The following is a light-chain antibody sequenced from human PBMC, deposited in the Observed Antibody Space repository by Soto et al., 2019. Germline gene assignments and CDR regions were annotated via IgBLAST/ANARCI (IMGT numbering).Light chain of an antibody. V-gene: IGLV2-23*01. CDR3: CSYAGRSTVI. CDR1: SGDIGTYYL. J-gene: IGLJ2*01. Sequence: QAVVTQPASVSGSPGQSITISCTGTSGDIGTYYLVSWYQQHPGRAPKLIIFEGNKRPSGVSNRFSASKSGNTASLAISGLQAEDEADYHCCSYAGRSTVICGGGTKLTVL. CDR2: EGN.